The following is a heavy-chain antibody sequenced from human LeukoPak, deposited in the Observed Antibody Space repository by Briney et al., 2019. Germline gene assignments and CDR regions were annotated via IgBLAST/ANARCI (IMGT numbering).Heavy chain of an antibody. CDR1: GFTFSGSA. CDR2: IRSKANSYAT. V-gene: IGHV3-73*01. J-gene: IGHJ6*04. Sequence: GGSLRLSCAASGFTFSGSAMHWVRQASGKGQEWVGRIRSKANSYATAYAASVKGRFTISRDDSKNTAYLQMNSLKTEDTAVYYCTRQPPFRYWGKGTTVTVSS. CDR3: TRQPPFRY. D-gene: IGHD3-16*01.